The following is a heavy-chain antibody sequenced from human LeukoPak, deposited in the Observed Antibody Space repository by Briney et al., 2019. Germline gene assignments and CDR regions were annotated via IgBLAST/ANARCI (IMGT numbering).Heavy chain of an antibody. CDR2: IYTSGST. CDR3: AGGSNYYDSSGYYDY. J-gene: IGHJ4*02. CDR1: GGSISSYY. D-gene: IGHD3-22*01. Sequence: SETLSLTCTVSGGSISSYYWSWIRQPAGKGLEWIGRIYTSGSTNYNPSLKSRVTMSVDTSKNQFSPKLSSVTAADTAVYYCAGGSNYYDSSGYYDYWGQGTLVTVSS. V-gene: IGHV4-4*07.